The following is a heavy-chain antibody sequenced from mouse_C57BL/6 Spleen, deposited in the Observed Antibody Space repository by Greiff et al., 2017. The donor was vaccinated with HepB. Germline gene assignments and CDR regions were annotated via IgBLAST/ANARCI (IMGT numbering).Heavy chain of an antibody. CDR3: ARVGYYDYAWCAY. CDR2: INPNNGGT. CDR1: GYTFTDYN. Sequence: EVKLMESGPELVKPGASVKMSCKASGYTFTDYNMHWVKQSHGKSLEWIGYINPNNGGTSYNQKFKGKATLTVNKSSSTAYMELRSLTSQESAVYYCARVGYYDYAWCAYWGHRTLVTVSA. J-gene: IGHJ3*01. V-gene: IGHV1-22*01. D-gene: IGHD2-4*01.